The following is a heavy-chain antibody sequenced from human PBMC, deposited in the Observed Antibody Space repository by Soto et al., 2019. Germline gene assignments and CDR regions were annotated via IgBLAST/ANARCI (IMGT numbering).Heavy chain of an antibody. J-gene: IGHJ4*02. CDR1: GFTFGGSA. D-gene: IGHD3-3*01. CDR2: IRSKANSYAT. CDR3: TRLDYDFWSGYYPALVFDY. Sequence: PGGSLRLSCAASGFTFGGSAVHWVRQASGKGLEWVGRIRSKANSYATAYAASVKGRFTISRDDSKNTAYLQMNSLKTEDTAVYYCTRLDYDFWSGYYPALVFDYGGQGTLVTVSS. V-gene: IGHV3-73*01.